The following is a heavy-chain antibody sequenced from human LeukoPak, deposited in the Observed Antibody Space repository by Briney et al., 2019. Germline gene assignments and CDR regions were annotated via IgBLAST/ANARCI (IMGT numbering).Heavy chain of an antibody. CDR3: ARDRWNPPYYYYYMDV. J-gene: IGHJ6*03. V-gene: IGHV4-39*07. CDR2: IYYSGST. D-gene: IGHD1-1*01. CDR1: GGSISSSSYY. Sequence: SETLSLTCTVSGGSISSSSYYWGWIRQPPGKGLEWIGSIYYSGSTYYNPSLKSRVTISVDTSKNQFSLKLSSVTAADTAVYYCARDRWNPPYYYYYMDVWGKGTTVTVSS.